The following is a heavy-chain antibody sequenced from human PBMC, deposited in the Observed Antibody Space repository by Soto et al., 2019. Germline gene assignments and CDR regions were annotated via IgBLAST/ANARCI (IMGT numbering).Heavy chain of an antibody. J-gene: IGHJ4*02. CDR1: GFTFSTSW. CDR2: IKEDGSEQ. CDR3: AKRFATLNYFDF. V-gene: IGHV3-7*01. D-gene: IGHD3-3*01. Sequence: PGGSLRLSCAASGFTFSTSWMTWVRQAPGKGLEWVANIKEDGSEQYYGDSVKGRFTVSRDNAKKLLYLQMNSLRAEDAAVYHCAKRFATLNYFDFWGPGTLVTVSS.